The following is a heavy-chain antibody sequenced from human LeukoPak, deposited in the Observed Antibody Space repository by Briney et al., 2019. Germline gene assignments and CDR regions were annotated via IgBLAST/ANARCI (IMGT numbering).Heavy chain of an antibody. D-gene: IGHD6-13*01. CDR2: IYSSGST. Sequence: SETLSLTCTVSGESINSFYWSWIRQPAGKGLEWIGRIYSSGSTNYSPSLKSRVTMSVDTSKNQFSLKPSSVTAADTAVYYCARDVVAAAGSFDYWGQGTQVTVSS. CDR3: ARDVVAAAGSFDY. CDR1: GESINSFY. J-gene: IGHJ4*02. V-gene: IGHV4-4*07.